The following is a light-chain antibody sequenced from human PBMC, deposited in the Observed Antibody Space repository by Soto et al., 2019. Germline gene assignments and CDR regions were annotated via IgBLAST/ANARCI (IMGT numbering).Light chain of an antibody. CDR1: QSVSSN. J-gene: IGKJ1*01. CDR3: QQYNNWPPWT. V-gene: IGKV3-15*01. Sequence: EIVMTQSPATLYVSPGERATLSCRASQSVSSNLAWYQQTPGQAPRLLIYGASTRATGIPARFSGSGFGTEFTLTISSLQSEDFAVYYCQQYNNWPPWTFGQGTKVEIK. CDR2: GAS.